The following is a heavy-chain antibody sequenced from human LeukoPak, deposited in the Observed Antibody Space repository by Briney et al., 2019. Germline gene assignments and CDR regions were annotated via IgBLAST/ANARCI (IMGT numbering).Heavy chain of an antibody. Sequence: PPGGSQRLSCAGSGFTFSIYGFNWARHAPGKGLEWVSYISISSSNIYYADSVKGRFTIYRDNSKNTLYLQMNSLRAEDRAVYYCARGGSYLSAFDIWGQGTMVTVSS. CDR1: GFTFSIYG. CDR3: ARGGSYLSAFDI. V-gene: IGHV3-48*01. D-gene: IGHD1-26*01. CDR2: ISISSSNI. J-gene: IGHJ3*02.